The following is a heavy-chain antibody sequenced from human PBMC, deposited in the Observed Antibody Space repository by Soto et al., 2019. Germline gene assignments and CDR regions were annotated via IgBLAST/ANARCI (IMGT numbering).Heavy chain of an antibody. CDR3: AKSFTSYYDCIGYHAFDI. CDR1: GGSISSGDYY. Sequence: SETLSLTCTVSGGSISSGDYYWSWIRQPPGKGLEWIVYIYYSGSTYYNPSLKSRVTISVDTSKNQFSLKLSSVTAVDTAVYFCAKSFTSYYDCIGYHAFDIWGQGTIVTVSS. CDR2: IYYSGST. V-gene: IGHV4-30-4*01. J-gene: IGHJ3*02. D-gene: IGHD3-22*01.